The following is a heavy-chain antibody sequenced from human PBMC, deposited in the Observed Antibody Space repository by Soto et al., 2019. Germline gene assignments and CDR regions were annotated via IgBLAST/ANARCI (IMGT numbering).Heavy chain of an antibody. J-gene: IGHJ4*02. Sequence: VQLVESGGGLVQPGRSLRLSCAASGFTFDDYAMHWVRQAPGKGLEWVSGISWNSGSIGYADSVKGRFTISRDNAKNSLYLQMNSLRAEDTALYYCAKDVSGWYNSFDYWGQGTLVTVSS. D-gene: IGHD6-19*01. CDR3: AKDVSGWYNSFDY. V-gene: IGHV3-9*01. CDR2: ISWNSGSI. CDR1: GFTFDDYA.